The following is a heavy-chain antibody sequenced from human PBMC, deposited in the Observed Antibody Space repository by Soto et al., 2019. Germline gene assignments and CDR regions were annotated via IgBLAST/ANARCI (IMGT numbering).Heavy chain of an antibody. D-gene: IGHD2-2*01. Sequence: EVQLLESGGGLIQPGGSLRLSCAASGFTFSSNDMNWVRQAPGKGLEWVSLIYSGGSTYYADSVKGRFTISRDNSKNTLYLQMSILRSDDTPLYYFPTSPFLPAAPCGQGTMVTVSS. CDR2: IYSGGST. CDR1: GFTFSSND. V-gene: IGHV3-53*01. J-gene: IGHJ3*01. CDR3: PTSPFLPAAP.